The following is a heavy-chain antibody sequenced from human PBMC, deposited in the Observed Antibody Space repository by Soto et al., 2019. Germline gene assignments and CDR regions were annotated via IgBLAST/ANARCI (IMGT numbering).Heavy chain of an antibody. CDR2: IRKKAQNFIT. Sequence: EVQLVESGGGLVQPGGSLRLSCAASGFSSSDHYMDWVRQAPGKGLEWVGRIRKKAQNFITEYDASVKDRFTISRDDSRNSVYLQMSSLKNEDTAVYYCARWVAGAADCWGQGTQVTVSS. V-gene: IGHV3-72*01. J-gene: IGHJ4*01. D-gene: IGHD2-15*01. CDR3: ARWVAGAADC. CDR1: GFSSSDHY.